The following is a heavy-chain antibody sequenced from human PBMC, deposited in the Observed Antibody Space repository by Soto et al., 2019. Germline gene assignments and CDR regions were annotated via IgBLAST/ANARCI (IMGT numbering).Heavy chain of an antibody. Sequence: SETLSLTCVISGDSVSSNSAAWNWIRQSPSRGLEWLGRTYYRSKWYNDYAVSVKSRITINPDTSKNQFSLQLNSVTPEDTAVYYCAREVSAAAVYYYYYGMDVWGQGTTVTSP. J-gene: IGHJ6*02. V-gene: IGHV6-1*01. CDR1: GDSVSSNSAA. D-gene: IGHD6-13*01. CDR3: AREVSAAAVYYYYYGMDV. CDR2: TYYRSKWYN.